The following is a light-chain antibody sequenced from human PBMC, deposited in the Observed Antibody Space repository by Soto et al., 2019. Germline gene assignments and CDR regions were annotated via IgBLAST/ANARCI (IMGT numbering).Light chain of an antibody. J-gene: IGKJ1*01. V-gene: IGKV3-11*01. CDR3: HQYGGSPGT. Sequence: EIVLTQSPATLGLSPGERATLSCRASESVSTFLAWYQQKPGQAPRLLIYEASSRATGIPARFSGGGSGTVFTLTISRLEPEDFAVYYCHQYGGSPGTLGQGTKVDIK. CDR2: EAS. CDR1: ESVSTF.